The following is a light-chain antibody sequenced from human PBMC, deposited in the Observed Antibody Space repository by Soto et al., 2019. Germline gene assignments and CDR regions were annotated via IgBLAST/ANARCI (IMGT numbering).Light chain of an antibody. J-gene: IGLJ2*01. Sequence: QAVVTQPPSTSGTPGQRVTISCSGSSSNIGGNTVNWYQQLPGTAPKLLIYSSNQRPSGVPDRFSGSKSGTSASLAISGLQSEDEADYYCATWDDSLKAVVFGGGTKVTVL. CDR1: SSNIGGNT. V-gene: IGLV1-44*01. CDR3: ATWDDSLKAVV. CDR2: SSN.